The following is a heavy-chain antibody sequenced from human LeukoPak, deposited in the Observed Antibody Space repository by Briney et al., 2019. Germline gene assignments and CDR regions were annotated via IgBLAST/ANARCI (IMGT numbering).Heavy chain of an antibody. CDR1: GFTVSSNY. D-gene: IGHD3-10*01. Sequence: GGSLRLSCAASGFTVSSNYMSWVRQAPGKGLEWVSVIYSGGSTYYADSVKGRFTISRDNSKNTLYLQMNSLRAEDTAVYYCAKDRGMYYPEGFDYWGQGTLVTVSS. V-gene: IGHV3-66*01. CDR3: AKDRGMYYPEGFDY. CDR2: IYSGGST. J-gene: IGHJ4*02.